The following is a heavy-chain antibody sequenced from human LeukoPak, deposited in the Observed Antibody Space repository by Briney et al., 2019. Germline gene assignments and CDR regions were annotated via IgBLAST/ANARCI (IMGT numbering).Heavy chain of an antibody. V-gene: IGHV4-39*01. D-gene: IGHD2-15*01. Sequence: SETLSLTCTVSGGSISSSSYYWGWIRQPPGKGLEWIGSIYYSGSTYYNPSLKSRVTISVDTSKNQFSLKLRSVTAAGTAVYYCARHPCSGGSCPLDYYYYYGMDVWGQGTTVTVSS. J-gene: IGHJ6*02. CDR1: GGSISSSSYY. CDR3: ARHPCSGGSCPLDYYYYYGMDV. CDR2: IYYSGST.